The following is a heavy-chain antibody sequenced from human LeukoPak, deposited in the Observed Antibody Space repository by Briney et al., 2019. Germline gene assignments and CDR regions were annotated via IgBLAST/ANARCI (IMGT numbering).Heavy chain of an antibody. D-gene: IGHD3-3*01. CDR1: GGSFSGYY. Sequence: PSETLSLTCAVYGGSFSGYYWSCIRQPPGKGLEWIGEINHSGSTNYNPSLKSRVTISVDTSKNQFSLKLSSVTAADTAVYYCATHDFWSGYPTDYWGQGTLVTVSS. J-gene: IGHJ4*02. CDR2: INHSGST. CDR3: ATHDFWSGYPTDY. V-gene: IGHV4-34*01.